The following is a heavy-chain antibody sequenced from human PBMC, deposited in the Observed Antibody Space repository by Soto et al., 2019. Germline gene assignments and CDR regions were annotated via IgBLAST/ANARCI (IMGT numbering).Heavy chain of an antibody. CDR3: STDRKATAGTGYYYYGMDV. CDR1: GFTFSKAW. J-gene: IGHJ6*02. Sequence: PGGSLRLSCAASGFTFSKAWMSWVRQAPGKGLEWVGRIKSNIDGGTTDYAAPVKGRFTISRDDSKNTVYLQMNSLKTEDTGVYYCSTDRKATAGTGYYYYGMDVWGQGTTVTVSS. V-gene: IGHV3-15*01. CDR2: IKSNIDGGTT. D-gene: IGHD6-13*01.